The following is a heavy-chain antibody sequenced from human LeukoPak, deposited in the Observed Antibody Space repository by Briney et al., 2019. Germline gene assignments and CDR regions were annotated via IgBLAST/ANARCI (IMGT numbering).Heavy chain of an antibody. CDR3: ARDPRGYSGYDSGSVY. V-gene: IGHV3-23*01. Sequence: PGGSLRLSCAASGFTFSTYAMNWVRQAPGKGLEWVSVIVGDGGGIHYADSVSGRFTISRDNSRNTLYLQMNSLRAEDTAVYYCARDPRGYSGYDSGSVYWGQGTLVTVSS. D-gene: IGHD5-12*01. J-gene: IGHJ4*02. CDR1: GFTFSTYA. CDR2: IVGDGGGI.